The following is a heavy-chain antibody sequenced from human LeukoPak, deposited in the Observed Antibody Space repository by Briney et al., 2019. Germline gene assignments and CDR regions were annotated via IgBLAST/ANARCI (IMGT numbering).Heavy chain of an antibody. CDR1: GFTFSSYA. CDR3: AGDYLSY. V-gene: IGHV3-30*04. CDR2: ISYDGSNK. D-gene: IGHD2/OR15-2a*01. Sequence: GGSLRLSCAASGFTFSSYAMHWVRQAPGKGLEWVAVISYDGSNKYYADSVKGRFTISRDNSKNTLYLQMNSLRAEDTAVYYCAGDYLSYWGQGTLVTVSS. J-gene: IGHJ4*02.